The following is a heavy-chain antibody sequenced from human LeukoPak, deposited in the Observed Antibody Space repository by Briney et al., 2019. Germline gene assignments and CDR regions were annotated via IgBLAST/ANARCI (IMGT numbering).Heavy chain of an antibody. CDR3: ARGELLYDN. Sequence: SETLSLTCTVSGGSFSSGDNYCSWIRQPPGTGLEWIGYIHYSGSTFYNPSLKSRVTMSVDTSKNQFSLKLNSVTAADTAVYYCARGELLYDNWGQGTLVTVSS. D-gene: IGHD2-15*01. CDR2: IHYSGST. J-gene: IGHJ4*02. V-gene: IGHV4-30-4*01. CDR1: GGSFSSGDNY.